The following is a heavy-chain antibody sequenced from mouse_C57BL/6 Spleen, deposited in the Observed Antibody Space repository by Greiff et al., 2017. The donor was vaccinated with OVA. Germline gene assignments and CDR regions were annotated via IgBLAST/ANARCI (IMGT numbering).Heavy chain of an antibody. CDR1: GYSFTDYN. J-gene: IGHJ3*01. CDR3: TRGSAWFAY. V-gene: IGHV1-39*01. CDR2: INPNYGTN. Sequence: VHVKQSGPELVKPGASVKISCKASGYSFTDYNMNWVKQSHGKSLEWIGVINPNYGTNSYNQKVKGKATLTVDQSSSTAYMQLNSLTSEDSEVYYCTRGSAWFAYWGQGTLVTVSA.